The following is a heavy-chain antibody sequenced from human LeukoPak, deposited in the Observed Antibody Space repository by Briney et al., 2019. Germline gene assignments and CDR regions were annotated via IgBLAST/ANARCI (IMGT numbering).Heavy chain of an antibody. CDR2: IYHSGST. V-gene: IGHV4-38-2*02. CDR1: GYSISSGYY. J-gene: IGHJ1*01. D-gene: IGHD6-19*01. CDR3: ARAPPWEWLAYPEYFQH. Sequence: KPSETLSLTCTVSGYSISSGYYWGWIRQPPGKGLEWIGSIYHSGSTYYNPSLKSRVTISVDTSKNQFSLKLSSVTAADTAVYYCARAPPWEWLAYPEYFQHWGQGTLVTVSS.